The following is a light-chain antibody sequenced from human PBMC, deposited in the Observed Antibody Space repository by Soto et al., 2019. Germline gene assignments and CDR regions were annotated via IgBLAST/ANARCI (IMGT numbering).Light chain of an antibody. V-gene: IGLV2-8*01. Sequence: QSALTQPPSASGSPGQSVTISCTGTSSDVGGYNYVSWYQQHPGKAPKLMIYEVSKRPSGVPDRFSGSKSGNTASLTVSGLQAEDEADYYCSSDAGSTGFGGGTKLTVL. CDR1: SSDVGGYNY. CDR2: EVS. CDR3: SSDAGSTG. J-gene: IGLJ2*01.